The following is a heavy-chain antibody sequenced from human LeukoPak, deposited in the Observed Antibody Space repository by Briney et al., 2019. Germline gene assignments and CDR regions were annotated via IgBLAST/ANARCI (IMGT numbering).Heavy chain of an antibody. D-gene: IGHD6-13*01. CDR3: ARVAYSSSWYHSYYYCGMDV. V-gene: IGHV3-21*01. J-gene: IGHJ6*02. CDR2: ISSSSSYI. Sequence: GGSLRLSCAASGFTFSSYSMNWVRQAPGKGLEWVSSISSSSSYIYYADSVKGRFTISRDNAKNSLYLQMNSLRAEDTAVYYCARVAYSSSWYHSYYYCGMDVWGQGTTVTVSS. CDR1: GFTFSSYS.